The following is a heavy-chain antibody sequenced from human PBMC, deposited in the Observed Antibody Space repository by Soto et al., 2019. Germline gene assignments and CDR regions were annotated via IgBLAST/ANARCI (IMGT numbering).Heavy chain of an antibody. V-gene: IGHV3-23*01. CDR1: GFTFSIYA. CDR3: AKSAWQQLLLGWFDP. CDR2: ISGSGGST. Sequence: GSLRLSCAASGFTFSIYAMRWVRQAPGKGLEWVSAISGSGGSTYYADSVKGRFTISRDNSKNTLYLQMNSLRAEDTAVYYCAKSAWQQLLLGWFDPWGQGTLVTVSS. D-gene: IGHD6-13*01. J-gene: IGHJ5*02.